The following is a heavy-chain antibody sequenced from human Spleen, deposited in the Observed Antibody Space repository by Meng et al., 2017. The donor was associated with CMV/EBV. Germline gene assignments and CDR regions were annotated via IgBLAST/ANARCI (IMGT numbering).Heavy chain of an antibody. V-gene: IGHV3-49*04. CDR3: TRDKIVVVIATSYYYYGMDV. Sequence: GESLKISCSASGFTFGDYAMSWVRQAPGKGLEWVCFIRSKAYGETTEYAASVKGRFTISRDDSKSIAYRQMNSLKTEDTAVYYCTRDKIVVVIATSYYYYGMDVWGQGTTVTVSS. D-gene: IGHD2-21*01. CDR1: GFTFGDYA. CDR2: IRSKAYGETT. J-gene: IGHJ6*02.